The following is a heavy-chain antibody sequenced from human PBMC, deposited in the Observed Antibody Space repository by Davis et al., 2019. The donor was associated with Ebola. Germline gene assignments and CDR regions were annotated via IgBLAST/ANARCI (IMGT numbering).Heavy chain of an antibody. D-gene: IGHD3-16*02. CDR2: ISSSGSTI. CDR3: ARDRGITFGGVIVLNYGMDV. V-gene: IGHV3-11*04. CDR1: GFTFSDYY. J-gene: IGHJ6*04. Sequence: PGGSLRLSCAASGFTFSDYYMSWIRQAPGKGLEWVSYISSSGSTIYYADSVKGRFTISRDNAKNSLYLQMNSLRAEDTAVYYCARDRGITFGGVIVLNYGMDVWGKGTTVTVSS.